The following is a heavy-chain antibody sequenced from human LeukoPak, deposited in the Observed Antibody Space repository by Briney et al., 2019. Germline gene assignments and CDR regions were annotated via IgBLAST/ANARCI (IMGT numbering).Heavy chain of an antibody. CDR1: GYTFTGYY. Sequence: ASVKVSCKASGYTFTGYYMHWVRQAPGQGLEWMGWINPNSGGTNYAQKFQGRVTMTRDTSISTAYMELSRLRSDDTAVYYCARVGGYYSYYYYYMDVWGKGTTVTISS. J-gene: IGHJ6*03. D-gene: IGHD3-22*01. V-gene: IGHV1-2*02. CDR2: INPNSGGT. CDR3: ARVGGYYSYYYYYMDV.